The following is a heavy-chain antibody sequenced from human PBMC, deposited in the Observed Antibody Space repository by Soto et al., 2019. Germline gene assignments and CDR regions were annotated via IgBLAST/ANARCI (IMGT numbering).Heavy chain of an antibody. CDR2: IYYSGST. Sequence: SETLSLTCTVSGGSISSYYWSWIRQPPGKGLEWIGYIYYSGSTNYNPSLKSRVTISVDTSKNQFSLKLSSVTAADTAVYYCARGRYYYDSSGYPPLDYWGQGTLVTVSS. V-gene: IGHV4-59*01. D-gene: IGHD3-22*01. CDR1: GGSISSYY. CDR3: ARGRYYYDSSGYPPLDY. J-gene: IGHJ4*02.